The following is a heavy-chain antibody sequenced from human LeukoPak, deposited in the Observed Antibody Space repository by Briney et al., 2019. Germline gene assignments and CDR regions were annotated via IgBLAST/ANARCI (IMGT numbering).Heavy chain of an antibody. CDR2: ISYDGSNK. J-gene: IGHJ5*02. CDR1: GFTFSSYG. CDR3: AKDGYSSSHAQKRNWFDP. D-gene: IGHD6-13*01. V-gene: IGHV3-30*18. Sequence: PGGSLRLSCAASGFTFSSYGMHWVRQAPGKGLEWVAVISYDGSNKYYADSVKGRFTISRDNSKNTLYLQMNSLRAEDTAVYYCAKDGYSSSHAQKRNWFDPWGQGTLVTVSS.